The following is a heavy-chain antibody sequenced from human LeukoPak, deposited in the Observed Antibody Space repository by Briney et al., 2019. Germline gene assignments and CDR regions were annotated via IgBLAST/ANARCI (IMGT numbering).Heavy chain of an antibody. CDR2: ISAYNGNT. D-gene: IGHD3-10*01. CDR3: ARELDGSGSYSYYYYYYMDV. J-gene: IGHJ6*03. CDR1: GYTFTSYG. V-gene: IGHV1-18*01. Sequence: APVKVSCKASGYTFTSYGISWVRQAPGQGLEWMGWISAYNGNTNYAQKLQGRVTMTTDTSTSTAYMELRSLRSDDTAVYYCARELDGSGSYSYYYYYYMDVWGKGTTVTVSS.